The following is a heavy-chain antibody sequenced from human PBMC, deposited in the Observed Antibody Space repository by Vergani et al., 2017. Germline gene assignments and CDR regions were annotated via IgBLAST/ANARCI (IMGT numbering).Heavy chain of an antibody. Sequence: VQLVQSGAEVKKPGASVKVSCKASGYTFTSYYMHWVRQAPGQGLEWMGIINPSGGSTSYAQKFQGRVTMTRDTSTSTVYMELSSLRSEDTAVYYCARDVRNYYGSGSYYNVYWGQGTLVTVSS. V-gene: IGHV1-46*01. J-gene: IGHJ4*02. CDR3: ARDVRNYYGSGSYYNVY. CDR2: INPSGGST. CDR1: GYTFTSYY. D-gene: IGHD3-10*01.